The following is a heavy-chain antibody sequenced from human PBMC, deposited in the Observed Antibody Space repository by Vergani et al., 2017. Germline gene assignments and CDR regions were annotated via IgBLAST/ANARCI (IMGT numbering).Heavy chain of an antibody. CDR2: INAGNGNT. D-gene: IGHD3-16*02. Sequence: QVPLVQSGAEVKKPGASVKVSCKASGYTFTSYAMHWVRQAPGQWLEWMGWINAGNGNTKYSQKFQGRVTITRDTSASTDYVELSSLRSEETAVYYCAREGFYDYVWGSYRLRGGYYFEYWGQGTLVTVSS. CDR1: GYTFTSYA. CDR3: AREGFYDYVWGSYRLRGGYYFEY. J-gene: IGHJ4*02. V-gene: IGHV1-3*01.